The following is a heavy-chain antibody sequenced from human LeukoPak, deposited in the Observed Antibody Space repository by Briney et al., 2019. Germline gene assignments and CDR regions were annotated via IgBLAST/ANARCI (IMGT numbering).Heavy chain of an antibody. J-gene: IGHJ5*02. CDR1: GGSTSSGSYY. D-gene: IGHD3-10*01. Sequence: PSETLSLTCTVSGGSTSSGSYYWSWIRQPPEKGLEWIGEINHSGSTNYNPSLKSRVTISVDTSKNQFSLKLNSVTAADTAVYYCARRKLLYFGGAPFDPWGQGTLVAVSS. CDR3: ARRKLLYFGGAPFDP. V-gene: IGHV4-39*07. CDR2: INHSGST.